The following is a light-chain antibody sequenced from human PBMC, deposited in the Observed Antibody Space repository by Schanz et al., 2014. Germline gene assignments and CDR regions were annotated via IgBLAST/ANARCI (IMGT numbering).Light chain of an antibody. CDR1: SGDVGEYNY. J-gene: IGLJ3*02. CDR3: CSFAGNSWV. CDR2: DVS. Sequence: QSALTQPRSMSGSPGQSVTISCTGTSGDVGEYNYVSWFQQYPGKAPKLMIYDVSTRPLGVPDRFSGSKSGITASLTISGLQAEDEADYYCCSFAGNSWVFGGGTKLTVL. V-gene: IGLV2-11*01.